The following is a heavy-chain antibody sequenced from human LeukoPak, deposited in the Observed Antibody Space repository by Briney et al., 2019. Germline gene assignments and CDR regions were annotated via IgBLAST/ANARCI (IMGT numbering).Heavy chain of an antibody. CDR3: ARGVYYYGSGSYAFDI. CDR2: IYYSGST. J-gene: IGHJ3*02. CDR1: GGSISSYY. Sequence: SETLSVTCTVSGGSISSYYWSWIRQPPGKGVEWIGYIYYSGSTNYNPSLKSRVTISVDTSKNQFSLKLCSVTAADTAVYYCARGVYYYGSGSYAFDIWGQGTMVTVSS. V-gene: IGHV4-59*01. D-gene: IGHD3-10*01.